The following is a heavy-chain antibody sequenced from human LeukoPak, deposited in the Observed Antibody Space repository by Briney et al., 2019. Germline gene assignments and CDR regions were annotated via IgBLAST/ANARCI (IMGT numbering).Heavy chain of an antibody. CDR3: ARERGTGYYYYYGMDV. J-gene: IGHJ6*04. CDR2: IYHSGST. D-gene: IGHD1-14*01. CDR1: GYSISSGYY. V-gene: IGHV4-38-2*02. Sequence: SETLSLACAVSGYSISSGYYWGWIRQPPGKGLEWIGSIYHSGSTYYNPSLKSRVTISVDASKNQFSLKLSSVTAADTAVYYCARERGTGYYYYYGMDVWGKGTTVTVSS.